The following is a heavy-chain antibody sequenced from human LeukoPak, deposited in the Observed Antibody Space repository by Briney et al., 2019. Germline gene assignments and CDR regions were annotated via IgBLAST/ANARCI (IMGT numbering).Heavy chain of an antibody. J-gene: IGHJ6*03. D-gene: IGHD6-25*01. CDR2: IYYSGST. CDR1: GDSISSSSYY. CDR3: ARVSRRYYYMDV. V-gene: IGHV4-39*01. Sequence: SETLSLTCTVSGDSISSSSYYWGWIRQPPGKGLEWIGTIYYSGSTYSNPSLKSRVTISVDTSKNQFSLKLSSVTAADTAVYYCARVSRRYYYMDVWGKGTTVTISS.